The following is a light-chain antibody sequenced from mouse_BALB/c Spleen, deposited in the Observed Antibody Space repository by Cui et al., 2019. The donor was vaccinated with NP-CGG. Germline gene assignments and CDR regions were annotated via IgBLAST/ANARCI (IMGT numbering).Light chain of an antibody. Sequence: QAVVTQESALTTSPGETVTFTCRSSTGAVTTSNYANWVQEKPDHLFTGLIGGTNNRAPGGPASFSVSLIEDKAALTITGGETEDEAIYFCARWYSNQWVFGGGTQLTVL. CDR2: GTN. J-gene: IGLJ1*01. CDR1: TGAVTTSNY. CDR3: ARWYSNQWV. V-gene: IGLV1*01.